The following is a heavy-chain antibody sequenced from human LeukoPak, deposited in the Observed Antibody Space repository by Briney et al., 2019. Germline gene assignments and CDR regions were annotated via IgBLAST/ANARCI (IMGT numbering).Heavy chain of an antibody. V-gene: IGHV4-34*01. Sequence: PSETLSLTCAVYGGSFSGYYWSWIRQPPGKGLEWIGEINHSGSTNYNPSLKSRVTISVDTSKNQFSLKLSSVTAADTAVYYCARDDSNSRDIFDYWGQGTLVTVSS. J-gene: IGHJ4*02. CDR1: GGSFSGYY. D-gene: IGHD6-13*01. CDR2: INHSGST. CDR3: ARDDSNSRDIFDY.